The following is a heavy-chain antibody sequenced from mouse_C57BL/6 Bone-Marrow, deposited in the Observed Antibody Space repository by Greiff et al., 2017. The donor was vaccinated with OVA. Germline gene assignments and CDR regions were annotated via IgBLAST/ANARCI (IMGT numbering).Heavy chain of an antibody. CDR1: GFTFNTYA. V-gene: IGHV10-3*01. J-gene: IGHJ4*01. CDR2: IRSKSSNYAT. Sequence: EVKLVESGGGLVQPKGSLKLSCAASGFTFNTYAMHWVRQAPGKGLEWVARIRSKSSNYATYYAEYVKDRLTISRDDSQIMLYLQMNNLTTEDTAMYYCVSDWEGWAMDYWVQGTSVTVAS. CDR3: VSDWEGWAMDY. D-gene: IGHD4-1*01.